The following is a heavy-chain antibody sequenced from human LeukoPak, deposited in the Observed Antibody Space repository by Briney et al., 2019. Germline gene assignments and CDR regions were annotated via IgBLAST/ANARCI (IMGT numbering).Heavy chain of an antibody. Sequence: SETLSLTCTVSGGSISSYYWSWIRQPPGKGLEWIGYIYYSGSTNYNPSLKSRVTISVDTSKNQFSLKLSSVTAADTAVYYCARLGDYGDHPLGYWGQGTLVTVSS. D-gene: IGHD4-17*01. V-gene: IGHV4-59*01. CDR3: ARLGDYGDHPLGY. J-gene: IGHJ4*02. CDR1: GGSISSYY. CDR2: IYYSGST.